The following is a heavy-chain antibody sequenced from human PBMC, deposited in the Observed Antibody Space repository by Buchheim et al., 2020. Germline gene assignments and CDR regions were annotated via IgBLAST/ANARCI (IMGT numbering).Heavy chain of an antibody. V-gene: IGHV3-11*06. CDR3: ARDLTGTYWFDP. CDR2: ISTSSAYT. CDR1: GFIFSDYY. J-gene: IGHJ5*02. Sequence: QVQLVESGGGLVKPGGSLRLSCAASGFIFSDYYMSWIRRTPGKGLEWLASISTSSAYTYYADSVKGRFTISRENAKNSLYLQMNSLRVEDSAIYYCARDLTGTYWFDPWGQGTL. D-gene: IGHD1-7*01.